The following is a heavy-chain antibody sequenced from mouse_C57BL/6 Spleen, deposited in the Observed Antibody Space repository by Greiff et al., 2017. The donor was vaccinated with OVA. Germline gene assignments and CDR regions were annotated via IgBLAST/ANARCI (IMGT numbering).Heavy chain of an antibody. V-gene: IGHV7-3*01. J-gene: IGHJ3*01. D-gene: IGHD1-1*01. CDR1: GFTFTDYY. CDR3: AQGAHYYGSSPAWFAY. CDR2: IRNKANGYTT. Sequence: DVQLVESGGGLVQPGGSLSLSCAASGFTFTDYYMSWVRQPPGKALEWLGFIRNKANGYTTEYSASVKGRFTISRDNSQSILYLQMNALRAEDSATYYCAQGAHYYGSSPAWFAYWGQGTLVTVSA.